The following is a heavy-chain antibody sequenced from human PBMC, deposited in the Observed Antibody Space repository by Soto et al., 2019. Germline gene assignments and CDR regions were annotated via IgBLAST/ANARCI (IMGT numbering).Heavy chain of an antibody. CDR1: GGSISNYF. D-gene: IGHD6-13*01. Sequence: SETLSLTCTVSGGSISNYFCNWIRQPAGKGLEWIGYIYYSGSTNYNPSLKSRVTISVDTSKNQFSLKLSSVTAADTAVYYCAGRIAAAGCLDYWGQGTLVTVSS. V-gene: IGHV4-59*01. J-gene: IGHJ4*02. CDR3: AGRIAAAGCLDY. CDR2: IYYSGST.